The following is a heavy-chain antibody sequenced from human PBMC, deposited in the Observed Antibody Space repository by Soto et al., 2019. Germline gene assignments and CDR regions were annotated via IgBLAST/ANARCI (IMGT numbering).Heavy chain of an antibody. J-gene: IGHJ4*02. CDR3: AHRSRGYAYYFDQ. V-gene: IGHV2-5*01. CDR2: IFWYDDK. D-gene: IGHD5-12*01. Sequence: QITLKESGPTLVQPTQPLTLTCSFSVFSLSTRGVGVGWLRQPPGKALEWLALIFWYDDKWYSPSLRSRLTITVDTSKRQAVLTMTNMHPVDTATYYCAHRSRGYAYYFDQWGQGTLVTVSS. CDR1: VFSLSTRGVG.